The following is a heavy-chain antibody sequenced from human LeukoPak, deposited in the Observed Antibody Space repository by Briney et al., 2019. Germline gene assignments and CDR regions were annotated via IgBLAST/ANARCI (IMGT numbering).Heavy chain of an antibody. D-gene: IGHD2-15*01. V-gene: IGHV4-59*01. CDR1: GGSISSYY. Sequence: SETLSLTCTVSGGSISSYYWSWIRQPPGKGLEWIGYIYYSGSTNYNPSLKSRVTISVDTSKNQFSLKLSSVTAADTAVYYCARDWVYCSGGSCYSLAAFDIWGQGIMVTVSS. CDR3: ARDWVYCSGGSCYSLAAFDI. J-gene: IGHJ3*02. CDR2: IYYSGST.